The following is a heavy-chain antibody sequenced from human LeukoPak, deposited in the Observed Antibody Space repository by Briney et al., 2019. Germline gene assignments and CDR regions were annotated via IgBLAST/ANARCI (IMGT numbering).Heavy chain of an antibody. V-gene: IGHV4-59*08. D-gene: IGHD2-21*01. Sequence: SETLSLTCTVSGGSISSYYWSWIRQPPGKGLEWIGYIYYSGSTNYNPSLKSRVTISVDTSKNQFSLNLSSVTAADTAVYYCVRHRLRGRVAVLYYFDYWGRGTLVTVSS. CDR1: GGSISSYY. J-gene: IGHJ4*02. CDR3: VRHRLRGRVAVLYYFDY. CDR2: IYYSGST.